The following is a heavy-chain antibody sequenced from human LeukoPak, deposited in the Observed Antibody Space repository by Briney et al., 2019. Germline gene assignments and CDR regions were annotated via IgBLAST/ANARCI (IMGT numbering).Heavy chain of an antibody. Sequence: GAVTVSREASLYTLTGYFMHGVRPAPAQGRELMGWINPNSGGTNYSQKFQGSVTITRDNYISTAYMELSRLRTDDTAVYYRARDLELRVRYAFDIWGQGTMVTVSS. CDR2: INPNSGGT. CDR3: ARDLELRVRYAFDI. V-gene: IGHV1-2*02. CDR1: LYTLTGYF. D-gene: IGHD2-8*01. J-gene: IGHJ3*02.